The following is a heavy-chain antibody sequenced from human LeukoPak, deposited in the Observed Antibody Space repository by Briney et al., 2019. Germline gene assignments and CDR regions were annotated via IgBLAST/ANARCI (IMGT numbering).Heavy chain of an antibody. V-gene: IGHV1-69*04. D-gene: IGHD3-3*01. CDR1: GGTFSSYA. J-gene: IGHJ4*02. CDR3: ARGPIFGVVTKDY. Sequence: ASVKVSCKASGGTFSSYAISWVRQAPGQGREWMGRIIPILGIANYAQKFQGRVTITADKSTSTAYMELSSLRSEDTAVYYCARGPIFGVVTKDYWGQGTLVTVSS. CDR2: IIPILGIA.